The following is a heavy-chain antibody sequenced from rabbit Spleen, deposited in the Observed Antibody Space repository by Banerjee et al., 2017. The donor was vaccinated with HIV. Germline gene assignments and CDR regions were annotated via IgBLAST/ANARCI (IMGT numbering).Heavy chain of an antibody. CDR3: ARDTGSSFSSYGMDL. D-gene: IGHD8-1*01. V-gene: IGHV1S40*01. Sequence: QSLEESGGDLVKPGASLTLTCTASGFSFSGNFYMFWVRQAPGKGLEWIASIYAGSSGSTYYANWAKGRFTISKSSSTTVTLQMTGLTAADTATYFCARDTGSSFSSYGMDLWGQGTLVTVS. CDR2: IYAGSSGST. CDR1: GFSFSGNFY. J-gene: IGHJ6*01.